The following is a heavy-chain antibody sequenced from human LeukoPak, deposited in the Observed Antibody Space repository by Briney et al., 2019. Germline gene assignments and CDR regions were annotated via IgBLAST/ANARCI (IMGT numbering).Heavy chain of an antibody. CDR1: GGSISSYY. D-gene: IGHD3-10*01. CDR3: ARSGWFGEFAPSWFDP. J-gene: IGHJ5*02. CDR2: IYNSGST. V-gene: IGHV4-4*07. Sequence: SETLSLTCTVSGGSISSYYWSWIRQPAGKGLEWIGRIYNSGSTNYNPSLKSRVTMSVDTSKNQFSLKLSSVTAADTAVYYCARSGWFGEFAPSWFDPWGQGTLVTVSS.